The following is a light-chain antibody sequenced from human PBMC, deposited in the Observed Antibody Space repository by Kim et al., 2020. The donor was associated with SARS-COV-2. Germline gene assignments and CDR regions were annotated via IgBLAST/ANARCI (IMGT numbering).Light chain of an antibody. J-gene: IGKJ4*01. CDR3: QQLNSYPLT. V-gene: IGKV1-9*01. CDR2: AAS. CDR1: HGISSY. Sequence: ASVVDRGTTTCRARHGISSYLAWYQQQPRKAPKLRIYAASTLQSGVPSRFSGSGSGTDFTLTISSLQPEDFATYHCQQLNSYPLTFCGGTKVDIK.